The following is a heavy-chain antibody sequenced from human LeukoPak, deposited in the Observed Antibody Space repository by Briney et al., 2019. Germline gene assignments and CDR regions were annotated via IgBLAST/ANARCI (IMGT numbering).Heavy chain of an antibody. CDR2: IIAIFGTA. CDR3: ARSYYGDYYMDV. V-gene: IGHV1-69*05. J-gene: IGHJ6*03. Sequence: SVKVSCKASGGTFSSYAISWVRQAPGQGLEWMGRIIAIFGTANYAQKLQGRVTITTDESTSTANMELSSLRSDDTAVYYCARSYYGDYYMDVWGKGTTVTVSS. D-gene: IGHD4-17*01. CDR1: GGTFSSYA.